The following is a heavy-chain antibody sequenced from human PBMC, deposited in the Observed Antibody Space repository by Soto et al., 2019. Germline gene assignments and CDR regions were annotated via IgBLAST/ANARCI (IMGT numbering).Heavy chain of an antibody. D-gene: IGHD3-9*01. CDR3: AHMTSKAFDWKSPN. Sequence: SGPALVNPTETLTLTCTFSGFSLSTSGVGVGWIRQPPGMALEWLASIFWDDSERYSPSLNSRLTITKDTSKNQVVLTMTNMDPVDTGRYCRAHMTSKAFDWKSPNWGQGTVVTVAS. CDR1: GFSLSTSGVG. V-gene: IGHV2-5*02. J-gene: IGHJ4*02. CDR2: IFWDDSE.